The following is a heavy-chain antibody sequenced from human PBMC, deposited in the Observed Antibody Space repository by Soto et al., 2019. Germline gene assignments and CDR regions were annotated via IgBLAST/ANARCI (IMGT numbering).Heavy chain of an antibody. CDR3: ARDNCSGGSCYSTRRAFDY. CDR2: ISAYNGNT. J-gene: IGHJ4*02. V-gene: IGHV1-18*01. CDR1: GYTFTSYG. D-gene: IGHD2-15*01. Sequence: ASVKVSCKASGYTFTSYGISWVRQAPGQGLEWMGWISAYNGNTNYAQKLQGRVTMTTDTSTSTAYMELRSLRSDDTAVYYCARDNCSGGSCYSTRRAFDYWGQGTLVTVS.